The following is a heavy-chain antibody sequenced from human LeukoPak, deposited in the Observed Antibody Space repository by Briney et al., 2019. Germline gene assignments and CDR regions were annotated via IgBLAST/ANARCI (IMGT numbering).Heavy chain of an antibody. D-gene: IGHD2-2*02. V-gene: IGHV4-59*12. J-gene: IGHJ3*02. CDR3: ASQGARYCSSTSCYTAFDI. CDR1: GGSISSYY. Sequence: TSETLSLTCTVSGGSISSYYWSWIRQPPGKGLEWIGYIYYSGSTNYNPSLKSRVTMSVDTSKNQFSLKLSSVTAADTAVYYCASQGARYCSSTSCYTAFDIWGQGTMVTVSS. CDR2: IYYSGST.